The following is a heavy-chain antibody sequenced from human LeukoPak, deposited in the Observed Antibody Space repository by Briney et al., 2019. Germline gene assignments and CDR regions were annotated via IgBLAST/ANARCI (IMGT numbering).Heavy chain of an antibody. CDR2: INPSGGST. J-gene: IGHJ4*02. CDR3: ARDLPGEFDY. V-gene: IGHV1-46*01. CDR1: EYTFTSYY. Sequence: ASVKVSCKASEYTFTSYYMHWVRQAPGQGLEWLGIINPSGGSTSYAQKFQGRVTMTRDTSTSTVYMELSSLRSEDTAVYYCARDLPGEFDYWGQGTLVTVSS.